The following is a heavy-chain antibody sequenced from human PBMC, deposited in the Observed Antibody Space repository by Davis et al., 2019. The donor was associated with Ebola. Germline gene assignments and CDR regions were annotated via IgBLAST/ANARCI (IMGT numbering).Heavy chain of an antibody. CDR3: ARELHILGFGDQHAFDI. CDR1: GFTFSKYW. CDR2: IKQDGSEK. Sequence: GESLKISCAASGFTFSKYWMSWVRQAPGKGLEWVANIKQDGSEKYYVDSVKGRLTISRDNAKNSLYLQMNNLRAEDTAVYYCARELHILGFGDQHAFDIWGQGTMVTVSS. J-gene: IGHJ3*02. V-gene: IGHV3-7*03. D-gene: IGHD3-10*01.